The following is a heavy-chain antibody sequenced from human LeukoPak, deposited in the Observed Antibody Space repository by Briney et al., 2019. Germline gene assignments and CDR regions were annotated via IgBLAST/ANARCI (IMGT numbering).Heavy chain of an antibody. CDR2: IYYSGNT. V-gene: IGHV4-59*01. J-gene: IGHJ5*02. CDR1: GDSISGYY. D-gene: IGHD2-15*01. CDR3: ARNGRYCNGGTCRHYNWFDP. Sequence: SETLSLTCTVSGDSISGYYWSWIRQPPGKGLAWIGYIYYSGNTNYNPSLRSRVTISVDTSKNQFSLRLSSVTAADTAVYYCARNGRYCNGGTCRHYNWFDPWGQGTLVTVSS.